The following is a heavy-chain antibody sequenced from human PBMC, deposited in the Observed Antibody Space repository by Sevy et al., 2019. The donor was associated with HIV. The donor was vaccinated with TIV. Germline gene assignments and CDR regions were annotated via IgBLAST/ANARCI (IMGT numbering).Heavy chain of an antibody. CDR1: GFTFSAYA. CDR3: ATLRGGLYGSGYFQN. CDR2: ISSSGGST. J-gene: IGHJ1*01. D-gene: IGHD3-10*01. Sequence: GGSLRLSCAASGFTFSAYAMSWVRQAPGKGLEWVSCISSSGGSTYYADSVKDRFSISRHTSKNTLYLQMNSLRAEDTAVYYCATLRGGLYGSGYFQNWGQGTQVTVSS. V-gene: IGHV3-23*01.